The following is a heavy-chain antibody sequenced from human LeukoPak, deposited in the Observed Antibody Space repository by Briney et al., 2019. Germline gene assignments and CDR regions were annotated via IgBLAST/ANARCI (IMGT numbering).Heavy chain of an antibody. CDR1: GFSFSSYA. D-gene: IGHD1-26*01. J-gene: IGHJ3*02. CDR3: ARVSGDGESSYRALDI. V-gene: IGHV3-23*01. Sequence: GGSLRLSCATSGFSFSSYAMSWVRQAPGKGLEWVSAMSSSDDGRYYAASVRGRFTISRDTSRSTLYLQMNSLRVEDTAVYYCARVSGDGESSYRALDIWGQGTMVTVSS. CDR2: MSSSDDGR.